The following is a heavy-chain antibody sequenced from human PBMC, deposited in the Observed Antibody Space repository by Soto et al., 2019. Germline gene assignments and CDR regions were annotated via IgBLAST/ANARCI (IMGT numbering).Heavy chain of an antibody. CDR1: GFTFSSYG. V-gene: IGHV3-30*18. CDR3: AKNGPSSGSGAFDI. CDR2: ISYDGNNK. Sequence: QVQLVESGGGVVQPGRSLRLSCAASGFTFSSYGIHWVRQAPGKGLEWVAVISYDGNNKYYADSVKGRFTISRDNSKNTLYLQMNSLRAEDPAVYYCAKNGPSSGSGAFDIWGQGTMVTVSS. D-gene: IGHD3-10*01. J-gene: IGHJ3*02.